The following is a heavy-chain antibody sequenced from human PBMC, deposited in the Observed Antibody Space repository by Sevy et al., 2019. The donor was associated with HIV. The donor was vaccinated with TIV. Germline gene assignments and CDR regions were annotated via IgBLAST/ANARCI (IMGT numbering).Heavy chain of an antibody. D-gene: IGHD5-12*01. J-gene: IGHJ4*02. CDR1: GFSFSSYR. V-gene: IGHV3-7*01. Sequence: GGSLRLSCAASGFSFSSYRMSWVRQAPGKGLEWVANIKQDGSEKDYVDSGKGRFTISRDNAKNSLYLQMKSVRAEDTAVYYCARLRGGYDFDYWGQGTQVTVSS. CDR3: ARLRGGYDFDY. CDR2: IKQDGSEK.